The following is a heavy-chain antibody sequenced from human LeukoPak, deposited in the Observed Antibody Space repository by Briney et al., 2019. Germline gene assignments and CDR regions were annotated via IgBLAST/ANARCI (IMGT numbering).Heavy chain of an antibody. D-gene: IGHD6-19*01. CDR1: GGSISSYY. V-gene: IGHV4-59*01. CDR3: ARVGGSGWYSIDY. Sequence: SETLSLTCTVSGGSISSYYWSWIRQPPGKGLEWIGYIHYSGSTNYNPSLKSRVTISVDTSKNQFSLKLSSVTAADTAVYYCARVGGSGWYSIDYWGQGTLVTVSS. J-gene: IGHJ4*02. CDR2: IHYSGST.